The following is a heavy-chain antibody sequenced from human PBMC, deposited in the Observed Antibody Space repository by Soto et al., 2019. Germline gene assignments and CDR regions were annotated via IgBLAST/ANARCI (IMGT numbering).Heavy chain of an antibody. J-gene: IGHJ6*02. V-gene: IGHV3-64*04. D-gene: IGHD3-3*01. CDR1: GFTFSSYG. Sequence: PGGSLRLSCSPSGFTFSSYGMHWVRQAPGKGLEYVSGISSNGGSTYYADSVKRRFTISRDNSKNTLYLQMNSLRAEDTAVYYCAKGDRFLEWLLYPPPTPYYYGMDVWGQGTTVTVSS. CDR3: AKGDRFLEWLLYPPPTPYYYGMDV. CDR2: ISSNGGST.